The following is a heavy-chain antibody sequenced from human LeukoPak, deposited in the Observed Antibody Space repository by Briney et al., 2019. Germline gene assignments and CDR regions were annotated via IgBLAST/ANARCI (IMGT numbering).Heavy chain of an antibody. D-gene: IGHD6-19*01. CDR3: AKMVHTEQWLVPFDY. J-gene: IGHJ4*02. Sequence: GGSLRLSCAASGFTFSSIAMNWVRQAPGKGLEWVSTISGSGGSTYYADSVKGRFTISRDNSKNTLYLQMNSLRAEDTAVYYCAKMVHTEQWLVPFDYWGQGTLVTVSS. CDR1: GFTFSSIA. CDR2: ISGSGGST. V-gene: IGHV3-23*01.